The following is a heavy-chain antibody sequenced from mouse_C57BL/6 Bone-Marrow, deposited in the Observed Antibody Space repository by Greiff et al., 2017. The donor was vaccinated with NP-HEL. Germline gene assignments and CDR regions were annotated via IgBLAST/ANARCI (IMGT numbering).Heavy chain of an antibody. J-gene: IGHJ4*01. D-gene: IGHD1-1*02. CDR3: ATIYPLYAMDY. V-gene: IGHV1-81*01. CDR1: GYTFTSYG. Sequence: QVQLKESGAELARPGASVKLSCKASGYTFTSYGISWVKQRTGQGLEWIGEIYPRRGNTYYNEKFKGKATLTADKSSSTAYMELRSLTSEDSAVYFCATIYPLYAMDYWGQGTSVTVSS. CDR2: IYPRRGNT.